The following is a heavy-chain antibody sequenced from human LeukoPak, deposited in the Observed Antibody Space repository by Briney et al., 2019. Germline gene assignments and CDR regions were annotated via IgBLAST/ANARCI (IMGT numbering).Heavy chain of an antibody. CDR3: ARVATISYWFDP. V-gene: IGHV4-61*02. CDR1: GGSISSGSYY. CDR2: IYTSGST. Sequence: PSQTLSLTCTVSGGSISSGSYYWSWIRQPAGKGLEWIGRIYTSGSTNYNPSLKSRVTMSVDTSKNQFSLKLSSVTAADTAVYYCARVATISYWFDPWGQGTLVTVSS. J-gene: IGHJ5*02. D-gene: IGHD5-12*01.